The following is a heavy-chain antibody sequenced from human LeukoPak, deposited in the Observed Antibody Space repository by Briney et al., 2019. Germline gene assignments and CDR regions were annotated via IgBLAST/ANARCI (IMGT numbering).Heavy chain of an antibody. D-gene: IGHD1-26*01. J-gene: IGHJ5*01. V-gene: IGHV3-48*01. Sequence: GGSLRLSCAASGFIFSSYSMNWVRQAPGKGLEWLSYINRTSSPIFYADSVKGRFTISRDDAKDSLYLQMNSLRVEDTAVYYCVRGLIVGATNWFDSWGQGSLATVSS. CDR2: INRTSSPI. CDR1: GFIFSSYS. CDR3: VRGLIVGATNWFDS.